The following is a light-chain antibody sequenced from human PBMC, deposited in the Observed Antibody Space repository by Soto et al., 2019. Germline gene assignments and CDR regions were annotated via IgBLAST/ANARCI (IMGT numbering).Light chain of an antibody. CDR1: QSVTSNY. V-gene: IGKV3-20*01. J-gene: IGKJ5*01. CDR3: QQNVSPPIT. Sequence: EIVLTQSPGTLSLSPGERATLFCSASQSVTSNYLAWYHQKPGQSPRILIYGASSRATGIPDRFSGSGSGTDFTLTISRLEAEDFAVDYCQQNVSPPITFGQGTRRASK. CDR2: GAS.